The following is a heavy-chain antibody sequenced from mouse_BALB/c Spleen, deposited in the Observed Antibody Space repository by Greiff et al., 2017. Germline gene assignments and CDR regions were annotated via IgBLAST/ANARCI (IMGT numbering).Heavy chain of an antibody. D-gene: IGHD4-1*01. CDR1: GYSITSDYA. CDR2: ISYSGST. V-gene: IGHV3-2*02. J-gene: IGHJ3*01. Sequence: VQLKESGPGLVKPSQSLSLTCTVTGYSITSDYAWNWIRQFPGNKLEWMGYISYSGSTSYNPSLKSRISITRDTSKNQFFLQLNSVTTEDTATYYCARPLTGTEFAYWGQGTLVTVSA. CDR3: ARPLTGTEFAY.